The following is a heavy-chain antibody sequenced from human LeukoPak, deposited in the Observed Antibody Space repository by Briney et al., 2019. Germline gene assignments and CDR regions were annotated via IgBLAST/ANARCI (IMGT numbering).Heavy chain of an antibody. CDR1: GGSISSYY. D-gene: IGHD2-2*02. J-gene: IGHJ6*03. CDR3: ARESIPAAIRFFYMDV. Sequence: PSETLSLTCTVSGGSISSYYWSWIRQPAGKGLEWIGRIYTSGSTNYNPSLKSRVTISVDTSKNQFSLKLSSVTAADTAVYYCARESIPAAIRFFYMDVWGKGTTVTVSS. CDR2: IYTSGST. V-gene: IGHV4-4*07.